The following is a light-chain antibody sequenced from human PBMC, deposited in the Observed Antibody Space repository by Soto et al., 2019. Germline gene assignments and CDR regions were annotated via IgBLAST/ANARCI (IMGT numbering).Light chain of an antibody. CDR1: SSNIGSNY. CDR2: RNN. V-gene: IGLV1-47*01. J-gene: IGLJ2*01. CDR3: SSYVGSNNVV. Sequence: QSVLTQPPSASGTPGQRVTISCSGSSSNIGSNYVYWYQQLPGTAPKLLIYRNNQRPSGVPDRFSGSKSGNTASLTVSGLQAADEANYYCSSYVGSNNVVFGGGTKLTVL.